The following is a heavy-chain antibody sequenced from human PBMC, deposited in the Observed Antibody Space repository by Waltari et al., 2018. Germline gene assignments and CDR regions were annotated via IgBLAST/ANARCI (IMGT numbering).Heavy chain of an antibody. CDR1: GFTFSSYG. Sequence: QVQLVESGGGVVQPGGSLRLSCAASGFTFSSYGMHWVRQAPGKGLGWVAFIRYDGSNKYYEDSVKGRFTISRENSKNTLYLQMNSLRAEDTAVYYCAKDGSYYDSSGENWFDPWGQGTLVTVSS. D-gene: IGHD3-22*01. J-gene: IGHJ5*02. V-gene: IGHV3-30*02. CDR3: AKDGSYYDSSGENWFDP. CDR2: IRYDGSNK.